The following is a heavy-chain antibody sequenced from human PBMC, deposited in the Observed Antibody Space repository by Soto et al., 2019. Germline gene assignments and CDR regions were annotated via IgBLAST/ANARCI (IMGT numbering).Heavy chain of an antibody. CDR3: ARGNHRWLQLWYFDL. CDR1: GGTFSSYT. J-gene: IGHJ2*01. CDR2: IIPIFGTA. V-gene: IGHV1-69*12. D-gene: IGHD5-12*01. Sequence: QVQLVQSGAEVKKPGSSVTVSCKASGGTFSSYTISWVRQAPGQRLAWMGGIIPIFGTANYAQKFQGRVTITADESTSTAYMELSSLRSEDTAVYYCARGNHRWLQLWYFDLWGRGTLVTVSS.